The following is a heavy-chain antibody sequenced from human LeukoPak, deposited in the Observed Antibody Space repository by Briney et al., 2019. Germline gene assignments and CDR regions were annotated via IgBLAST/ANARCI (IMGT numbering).Heavy chain of an antibody. Sequence: GASVKVSCKVSGYTLTELSMHWVRQAPGKGLEWMGGFDPEDGETIYAQKFQGRVTMTGDTSTDTAYMELSSLRSEDTAVYYCAATSNYDWCFDYWGQGTLVTVSS. CDR2: FDPEDGET. J-gene: IGHJ4*02. V-gene: IGHV1-24*01. CDR3: AATSNYDWCFDY. D-gene: IGHD4/OR15-4a*01. CDR1: GYTLTELS.